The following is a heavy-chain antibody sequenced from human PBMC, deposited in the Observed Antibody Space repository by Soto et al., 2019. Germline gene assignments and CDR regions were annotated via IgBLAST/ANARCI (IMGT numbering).Heavy chain of an antibody. CDR2: FYYSQST. V-gene: IGHV4-39*01. CDR3: ARRSTVTYDY. D-gene: IGHD4-17*01. Sequence: PSETLSLTCTVSGGSLTSNSYYWGWIRQPPGKGLEWIGSFYYSQSTYFNPSLKSRVTTSVETSKNQYSLKLSAMTAADTAVYYCARRSTVTYDYWGQGILVTVSS. J-gene: IGHJ4*02. CDR1: GGSLTSNSYY.